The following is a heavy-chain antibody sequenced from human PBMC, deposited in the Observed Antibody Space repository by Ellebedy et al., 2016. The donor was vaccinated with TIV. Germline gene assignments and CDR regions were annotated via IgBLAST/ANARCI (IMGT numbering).Heavy chain of an antibody. D-gene: IGHD5-18*01. CDR2: IVVGSGNT. CDR3: AALRGPDTLTSSYYGMDV. J-gene: IGHJ6*02. V-gene: IGHV1-58*01. CDR1: GFTFTSSA. Sequence: SVKVSXXASGFTFTSSAVQWVRQARGQRLEWIGWIVVGSGNTNYAQKFQERVTITRDMSTSTAYMELSSLRSEDTAVYYCAALRGPDTLTSSYYGMDVWGQGTTVTVSS.